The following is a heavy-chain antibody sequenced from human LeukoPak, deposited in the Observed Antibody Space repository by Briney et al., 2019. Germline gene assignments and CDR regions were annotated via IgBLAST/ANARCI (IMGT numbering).Heavy chain of an antibody. D-gene: IGHD2-8*01. J-gene: IGHJ4*02. V-gene: IGHV3-11*03. Sequence: GGSLRLSCAASGFTFSDYYMSWIRQSPGKGLQWVSYISSSSTYTNYADSVKGRLTISRDSSKNTLYLQMNSLRAEDTAVYYCAIVPTRGSVYWGQGTLVTVSS. CDR1: GFTFSDYY. CDR3: AIVPTRGSVY. CDR2: ISSSSTYT.